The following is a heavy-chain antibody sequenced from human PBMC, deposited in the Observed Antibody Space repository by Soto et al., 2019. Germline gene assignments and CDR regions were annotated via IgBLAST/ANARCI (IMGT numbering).Heavy chain of an antibody. D-gene: IGHD1-1*01. Sequence: GGYLRLASAASGFTFSSYAMSWVRQAPGKGLEWVSAISGSGGSTYYADSVKGRFTISRDNSKNTLYLQMNSLRAEDTAVYYCAKDLETGWFDPWGPGTLVTVSS. J-gene: IGHJ5*02. CDR2: ISGSGGST. V-gene: IGHV3-23*01. CDR1: GFTFSSYA. CDR3: AKDLETGWFDP.